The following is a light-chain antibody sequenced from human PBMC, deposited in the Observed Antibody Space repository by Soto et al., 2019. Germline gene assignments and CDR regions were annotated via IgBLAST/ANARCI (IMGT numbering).Light chain of an antibody. CDR2: DAT. J-gene: IGKJ3*01. CDR3: QQRGNWPPFT. CDR1: QSVNSY. Sequence: EVVLTQSPASLSLSPGDRATLSCRASQSVNSYLAWYQQKPGQAPRLLVYDATNRATGIPVRFSGSGSGTDFTLTISSLEPEDFAVYYCQQRGNWPPFTFGPGTKVHIK. V-gene: IGKV3-11*01.